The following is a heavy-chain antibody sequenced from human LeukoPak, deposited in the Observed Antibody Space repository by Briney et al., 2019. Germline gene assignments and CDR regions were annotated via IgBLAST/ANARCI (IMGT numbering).Heavy chain of an antibody. CDR3: ARVGSTDSPHAFDI. J-gene: IGHJ3*02. V-gene: IGHV3-74*01. CDR2: INSDGRMT. CDR1: GFTFSSYW. D-gene: IGHD2-21*02. Sequence: GGSLRLSCAASGFTFSSYWMDWVRQAPGKGLVWVSGINSDGRMTRYAESVKGRFTIFRDNAKNTLYLQMNSLRAEDPSVHYCARVGSTDSPHAFDIWRQGTMVTVS.